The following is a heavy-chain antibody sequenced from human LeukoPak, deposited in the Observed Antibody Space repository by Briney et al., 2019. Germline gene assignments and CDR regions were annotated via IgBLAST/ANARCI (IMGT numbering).Heavy chain of an antibody. CDR3: ARDFLTGTVFGVVHNWFDP. CDR1: GGSISSGSYY. V-gene: IGHV4-61*02. D-gene: IGHD3-3*01. CDR2: IYTSGST. J-gene: IGHJ5*02. Sequence: SQTLSLTCTVSGGSISSGSYYWSWIRPPAGKGLEWIVRIYTSGSTNYNPSLKSRVTISVDTSKNQFSLKLSSVTAADTAVYYCARDFLTGTVFGVVHNWFDPWGQGTLVTVSS.